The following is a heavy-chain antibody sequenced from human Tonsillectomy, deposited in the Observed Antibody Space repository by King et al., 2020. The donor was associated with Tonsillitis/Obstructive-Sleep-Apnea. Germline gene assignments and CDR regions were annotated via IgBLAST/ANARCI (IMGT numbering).Heavy chain of an antibody. CDR2: ISGSGVST. CDR3: AKVHYGDQPNDAFDI. V-gene: IGHV3-23*04. D-gene: IGHD4-17*01. J-gene: IGHJ3*02. CDR1: GFTFSSYA. Sequence: VQLVESGGGLVQPGGSLRLSCAASGFTFSSYAMGWVRQAPGEWLEWVSAISGSGVSTYYADSVKGRFTISRDNSKNTLFLQMNSLRAEDTAVYYCAKVHYGDQPNDAFDIWGQGTMVTVSS.